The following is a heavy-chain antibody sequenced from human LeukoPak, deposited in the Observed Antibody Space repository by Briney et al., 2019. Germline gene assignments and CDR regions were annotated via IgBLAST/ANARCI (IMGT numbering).Heavy chain of an antibody. CDR2: IYHSGST. J-gene: IGHJ5*02. Sequence: PSETLSLTCAVSGGSLSSGGYSWSWLRQPPGKGLEWIGYIYHSGSTYYNPSLKSRVTISVDRSKNQFSLKLSSVTAADTAVYYCARLGYCSGGSCYARVFGPWGQGTLVTVSS. V-gene: IGHV4-30-2*01. CDR3: ARLGYCSGGSCYARVFGP. CDR1: GGSLSSGGYS. D-gene: IGHD2-15*01.